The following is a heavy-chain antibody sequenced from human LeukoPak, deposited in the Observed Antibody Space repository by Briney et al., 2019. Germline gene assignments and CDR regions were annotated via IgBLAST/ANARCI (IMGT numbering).Heavy chain of an antibody. CDR3: ARDRDRARYYHSSGYIPFDI. CDR2: INSDGSST. Sequence: GGSLRLSCAASGFTFSSYWMHWVRHAPGKGLVWVSRINSDGSSTSYADSVKGRFTISRDNAKNTLYLQMNSLRAEDTAVYYCARDRDRARYYHSSGYIPFDIWGQGTMVTVSS. V-gene: IGHV3-74*01. D-gene: IGHD3-22*01. CDR1: GFTFSSYW. J-gene: IGHJ3*02.